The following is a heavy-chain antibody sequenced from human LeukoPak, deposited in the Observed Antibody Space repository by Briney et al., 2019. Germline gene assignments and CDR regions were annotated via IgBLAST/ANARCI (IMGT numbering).Heavy chain of an antibody. D-gene: IGHD2-2*01. J-gene: IGHJ3*02. Sequence: GGSLRLSCAASGFTFSDHHMDWVRQAPGKGLEWVGRSRNKVNSYTTEYAASVKGRFTISRDDSKNPLYLQMNSLKTDDTAVYYCSRPVVPTTENAIDIWGQGTMVTVSS. CDR3: SRPVVPTTENAIDI. CDR1: GFTFSDHH. CDR2: SRNKVNSYTT. V-gene: IGHV3-72*01.